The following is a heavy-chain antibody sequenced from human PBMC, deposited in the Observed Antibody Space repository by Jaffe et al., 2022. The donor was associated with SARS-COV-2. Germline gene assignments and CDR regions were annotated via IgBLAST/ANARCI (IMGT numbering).Heavy chain of an antibody. CDR2: ISYDGSNK. J-gene: IGHJ3*02. D-gene: IGHD1-26*01. V-gene: IGHV3-30-3*01. CDR1: GFTFSSYA. Sequence: QVQLVESGGGVVQPGRSLRLSCAASGFTFSSYAMHWVRQAPGKGLEWVAVISYDGSNKYYADSVKGRFTISRDNSKNTLYLQMNSLRAEDTAVYYCARPSGWELEEAGRWGFDIWGQGTMVTVSS. CDR3: ARPSGWELEEAGRWGFDI.